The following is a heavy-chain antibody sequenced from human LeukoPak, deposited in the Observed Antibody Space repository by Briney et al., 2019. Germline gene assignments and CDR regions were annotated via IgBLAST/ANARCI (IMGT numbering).Heavy chain of an antibody. V-gene: IGHV3-23*01. CDR3: AKDRTSIFGVVRASFDY. J-gene: IGHJ4*02. D-gene: IGHD3-3*01. Sequence: GGSLRLSCAASGFTFSSYAMSWVRQAPGKGLEWASAISGSGGSTYYADSVKGPFTISRDNSKNTLYLQMNSLRAEDTAVYYCAKDRTSIFGVVRASFDYWGQGTLVTVSS. CDR2: ISGSGGST. CDR1: GFTFSSYA.